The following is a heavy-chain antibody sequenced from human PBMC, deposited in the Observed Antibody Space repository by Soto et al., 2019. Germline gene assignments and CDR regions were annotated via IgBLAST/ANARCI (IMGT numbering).Heavy chain of an antibody. CDR2: IIPIFGTA. D-gene: IGHD2-15*01. CDR1: GGTFSSYA. V-gene: IGHV1-69*13. J-gene: IGHJ6*02. CDR3: ASPNPGYCSRGSCYSYAGGMDV. Sequence: SVKVSCKASGGTFSSYAISWVRQAPGQGLEWMGGIIPIFGTANYAQKFQGRVTITADESTSTAYMELSSLRSEDTAVYYCASPNPGYCSRGSCYSYAGGMDVWGQGTTVTVSS.